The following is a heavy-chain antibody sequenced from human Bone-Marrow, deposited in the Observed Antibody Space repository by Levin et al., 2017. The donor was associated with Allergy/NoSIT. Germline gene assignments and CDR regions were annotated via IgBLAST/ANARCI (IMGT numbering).Heavy chain of an antibody. CDR1: GFTFNNYA. CDR2: ITGSGDNT. J-gene: IGHJ4*02. D-gene: IGHD3-10*01. Sequence: GGSLRLSCAASGFTFNNYAMSWVRQAPGKGLEWVSTITGSGDNTYSADSVRGRFTISRDNSKNTLYLRVNSLRAEDTAVYYCAKGRDGPDYWGQGTLVTVSS. CDR3: AKGRDGPDY. V-gene: IGHV3-23*01.